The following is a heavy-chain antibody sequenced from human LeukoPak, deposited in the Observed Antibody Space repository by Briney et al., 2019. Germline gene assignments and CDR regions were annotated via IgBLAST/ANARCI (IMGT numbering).Heavy chain of an antibody. CDR3: ANSWVSVGLFDY. J-gene: IGHJ4*02. Sequence: GGSLRLSCAASTFTVSDKYMNWVRQAPGKGLEWVSVIYGDGSTYYADSVKGRFTMSRDNSKNTVYLQMNSLRAEDTAVYYCANSWVSVGLFDYWGQGTLVTVSS. CDR1: TFTVSDKY. CDR2: IYGDGST. V-gene: IGHV3-66*01. D-gene: IGHD2-8*01.